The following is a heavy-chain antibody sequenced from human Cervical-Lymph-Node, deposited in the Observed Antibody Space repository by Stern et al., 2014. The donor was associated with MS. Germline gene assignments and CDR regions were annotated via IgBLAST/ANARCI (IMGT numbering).Heavy chain of an antibody. V-gene: IGHV3-30-3*01. CDR2: ISHDGIKK. D-gene: IGHD4-17*01. J-gene: IGHJ4*02. Sequence: QVQLVESGGGVVQPGTSLRLSCEASGLTFSVYGFYWVRQAPGKGLEWVAFISHDGIKKYPDSMKGRFTVSRDNSRNTLYLQMNSLRTEDTALYYCVSRYDYGDYIYWGQGSLVTVSS. CDR3: VSRYDYGDYIY. CDR1: GLTFSVYG.